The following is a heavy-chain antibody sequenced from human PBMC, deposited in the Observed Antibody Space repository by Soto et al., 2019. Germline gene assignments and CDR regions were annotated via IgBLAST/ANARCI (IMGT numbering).Heavy chain of an antibody. CDR2: IYYRGST. J-gene: IGHJ4*02. D-gene: IGHD3-3*01. CDR1: GGSISSGDYY. Sequence: QVQLQESGPGLVKPSQTLSLTCTISGGSISSGDYYWSWIRQPPGKGLEWIGYIYYRGSTYYNPSLKSRVTISVDTSKNQFSLKLGSVTAADTAVYDCASAREWLLWYYWGQVTLVTVSS. CDR3: ASAREWLLWYY. V-gene: IGHV4-30-4*01.